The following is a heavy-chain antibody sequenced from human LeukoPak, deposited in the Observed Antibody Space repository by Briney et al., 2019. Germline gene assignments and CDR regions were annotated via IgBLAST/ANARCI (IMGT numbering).Heavy chain of an antibody. CDR2: IYYSGST. CDR3: ARVPRGGVRGVIKYYFDY. Sequence: SETLSLTCTVSGGSISSGGYYWSWIRQHSGKGLEWIGYIYYSGSTYYNPSLKSRVTISVDTSKNQFSLKLSSVTAADTAVYYCARVPRGGVRGVIKYYFDYWGQGTLVTVSS. D-gene: IGHD3-10*01. V-gene: IGHV4-31*03. J-gene: IGHJ4*02. CDR1: GGSISSGGYY.